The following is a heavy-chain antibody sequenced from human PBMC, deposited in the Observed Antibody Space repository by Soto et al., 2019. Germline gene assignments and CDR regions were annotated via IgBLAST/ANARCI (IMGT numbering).Heavy chain of an antibody. CDR3: ARGAFYYDSSGYIFDY. CDR1: GGSISSGGYY. J-gene: IGHJ4*02. Sequence: SETLSLTCTVSGGSISSGGYYWSWIRQHPGKGREWIGHIYYSGRTYYNPSLKSRVTISVGTSKNQFSMKLSSVTAADTAVYYCARGAFYYDSSGYIFDYWGQGTLVTVS. V-gene: IGHV4-31*03. D-gene: IGHD3-22*01. CDR2: IYYSGRT.